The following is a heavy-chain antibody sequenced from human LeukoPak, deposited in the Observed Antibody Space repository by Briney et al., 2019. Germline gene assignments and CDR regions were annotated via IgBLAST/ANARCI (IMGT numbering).Heavy chain of an antibody. CDR3: AKAYYYGSGRRKLNDAFDI. D-gene: IGHD3-10*01. J-gene: IGHJ3*02. CDR1: GGSISSSSYY. V-gene: IGHV4-39*01. Sequence: PSETLSLTCTVSGGSISSSSYYWGWIRQPPGKGLEWIGSIYYSGSTYYNPSLKSRVTISVDTSENQFSLKLSSVTAADTAVYYCAKAYYYGSGRRKLNDAFDIWGQGTMVTVSS. CDR2: IYYSGST.